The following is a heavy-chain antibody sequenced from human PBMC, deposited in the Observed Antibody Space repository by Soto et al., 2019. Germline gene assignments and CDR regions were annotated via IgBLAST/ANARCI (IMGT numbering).Heavy chain of an antibody. J-gene: IGHJ4*02. CDR3: ARLLSSSWYVDY. CDR1: GFTVSSNY. Sequence: GSLRLSCAASGFTVSSNYMSWVRQAPGKGLEWVSVIYSGGSTYYADSVKGRFTISRHNSENTVYLQLNSLRPEDTAVYYCARLLSSSWYVDYWGQGTLVTVSS. V-gene: IGHV3-53*04. CDR2: IYSGGST. D-gene: IGHD6-13*01.